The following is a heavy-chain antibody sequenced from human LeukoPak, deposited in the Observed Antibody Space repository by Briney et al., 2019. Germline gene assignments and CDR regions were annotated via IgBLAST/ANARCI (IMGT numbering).Heavy chain of an antibody. CDR1: GFSLSTSGVG. CDR3: AHRHSGIYFDY. J-gene: IGHJ4*02. D-gene: IGHD6-13*01. CDR2: IYWDDDK. Sequence: ESGPTLVKPTQTLTLTCTFSGFSLSTSGVGVGWIRQPPGKALEWLALIYWDDDKRYSPSLKSRLTITKDPSKNQVVLTMTNMNPVDTAIYYCAHRHSGIYFDYWGQGTLVTVSS. V-gene: IGHV2-5*02.